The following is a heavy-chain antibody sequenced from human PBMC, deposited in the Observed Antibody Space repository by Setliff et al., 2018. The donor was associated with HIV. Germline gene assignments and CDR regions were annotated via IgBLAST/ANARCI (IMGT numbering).Heavy chain of an antibody. Sequence: ASVKVSCKTSGYSFTSYTMHWLRQAPGQRPEWMGWINVVTVNTKYSLKLQGRVTITRGTSATAVYMELRSLRSEDTAVYYCARGRGLYSSGYYIDYWGQGTLVTAPQ. CDR3: ARGRGLYSSGYYIDY. J-gene: IGHJ4*02. V-gene: IGHV1-3*01. CDR1: GYSFTSYT. CDR2: INVVTVNT. D-gene: IGHD6-19*01.